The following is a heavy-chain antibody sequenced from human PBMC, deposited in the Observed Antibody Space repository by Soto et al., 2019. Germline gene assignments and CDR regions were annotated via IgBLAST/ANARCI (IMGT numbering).Heavy chain of an antibody. CDR1: GFIFSDYA. V-gene: IGHV3-23*01. CDR2: ISDSGDRT. D-gene: IGHD3-16*02. J-gene: IGHJ3*01. Sequence: VHLLESGGNLVQPGMSLRLSCAASGFIFSDYAMTWVRQAPGKGLEWVSYISDSGDRTYYADSVKGRFTISRDRSKNTVSLQMDSLRAEDTAVYYCAKDRGIIVKAGDAFDVWGQGTKVTVSS. CDR3: AKDRGIIVKAGDAFDV.